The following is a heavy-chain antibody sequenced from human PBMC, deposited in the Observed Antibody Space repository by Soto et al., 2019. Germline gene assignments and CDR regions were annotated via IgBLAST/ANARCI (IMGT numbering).Heavy chain of an antibody. D-gene: IGHD3-10*01. J-gene: IGHJ6*03. CDR1: GFTFSNYW. CDR2: IKGDGSIT. CDR3: ARGASGRYYRDV. Sequence: DEQVVESGGGLVQPRGSLRLSCTASGFTFSNYWIHWVRQASGKGLVWVSRIKGDGSITNYADSVMARFSISRDNAKNTVYLQMDSLRAEDTAVYYCARGASGRYYRDVWGKGTRVTVS. V-gene: IGHV3-74*01.